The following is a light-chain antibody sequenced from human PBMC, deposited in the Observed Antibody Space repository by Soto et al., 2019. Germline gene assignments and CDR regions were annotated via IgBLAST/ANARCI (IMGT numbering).Light chain of an antibody. J-gene: IGKJ1*01. CDR3: QHYNSYSEA. Sequence: DIEMTQSPATLSGSVGDRVTLTCRASQTISSWLAWYQQKPGKAPKVLIHKASTLESGVPSRFSGSGSGTEFTLTISSLQPDDFATYYCQHYNSYSEAFGQGTKVDIK. CDR2: KAS. CDR1: QTISSW. V-gene: IGKV1-5*03.